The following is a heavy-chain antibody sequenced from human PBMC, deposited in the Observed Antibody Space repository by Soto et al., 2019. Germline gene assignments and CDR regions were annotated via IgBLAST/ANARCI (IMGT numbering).Heavy chain of an antibody. D-gene: IGHD6-19*01. CDR1: GFTFSSYA. Sequence: QVQLVESGGGVVQPGRSLRLSCAASGFTFSSYAMHWVRQAPGKGLEWVAVISYDGSNKYYADSVKGRFTISRDNSKNTLYLQMNSLRGEDTAVYYCASTEQWLVPFDPWGQGTLVTVSS. CDR2: ISYDGSNK. J-gene: IGHJ5*02. V-gene: IGHV3-30-3*01. CDR3: ASTEQWLVPFDP.